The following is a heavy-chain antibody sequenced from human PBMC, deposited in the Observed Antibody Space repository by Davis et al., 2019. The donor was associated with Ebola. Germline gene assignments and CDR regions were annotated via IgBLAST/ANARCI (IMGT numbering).Heavy chain of an antibody. CDR1: GFTFTTAW. CDR3: AKLELLGY. CDR2: IKSKISGGTI. D-gene: IGHD1-7*01. V-gene: IGHV3-15*01. J-gene: IGHJ4*02. Sequence: GESLKISCAASGFTFTTAWMSWVRQAPGKGLEWVGRIKSKISGGTINYAAPVKGRFTISRDDSKNTLYLQMNSLRAEDTAVYYCAKLELLGYWGQGTLVTVSS.